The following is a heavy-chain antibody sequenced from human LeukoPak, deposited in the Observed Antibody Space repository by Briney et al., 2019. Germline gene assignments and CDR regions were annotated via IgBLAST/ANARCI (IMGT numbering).Heavy chain of an antibody. CDR1: GFTFSSYA. CDR2: ISYDGSNK. D-gene: IGHD5-18*01. V-gene: IGHV3-30*04. J-gene: IGHJ6*03. CDR3: ATRRGYSYGFIYYYYMDV. Sequence: GGSLRLSCAASGFTFSSYAMHWVRQAPGKGLEWVAVISYDGSNKYYADSVKGRFTISRDNSKNTLYLQMNSLRAEDTAVYYCATRRGYSYGFIYYYYMDVWGKGTTVTISS.